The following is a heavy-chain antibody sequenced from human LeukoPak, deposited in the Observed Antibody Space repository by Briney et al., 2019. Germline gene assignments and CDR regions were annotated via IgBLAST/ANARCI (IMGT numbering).Heavy chain of an antibody. V-gene: IGHV3-23*01. CDR3: AKRGNPAVGHHYLDV. Sequence: GGSLRLSCAASGFTFSSYDMSWVRQAPGKGLEWVSSITLSGGSTFYAASVKGRFTISRDNSKNTLYLQMNSLGAEDTAVYYCAKRGNPAVGHHYLDVWGEGTTVSVSS. CDR1: GFTFSSYD. CDR2: ITLSGGST. J-gene: IGHJ6*03. D-gene: IGHD2-2*01.